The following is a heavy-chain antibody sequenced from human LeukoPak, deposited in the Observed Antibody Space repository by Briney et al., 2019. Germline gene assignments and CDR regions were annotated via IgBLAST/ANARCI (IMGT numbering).Heavy chain of an antibody. Sequence: SETLSLTCTVSGGSISSYYWSWIRQPAGKGLEWIGRIYTNYNPSLKSRVTMSVDTSKNQFSLKLSSVTAADTAVYYCAREGKDYSYYVFRMSQNWFDPWGQGTLVTVSS. D-gene: IGHD4-11*01. CDR3: AREGKDYSYYVFRMSQNWFDP. V-gene: IGHV4-4*07. CDR2: IYT. J-gene: IGHJ5*02. CDR1: GGSISSYY.